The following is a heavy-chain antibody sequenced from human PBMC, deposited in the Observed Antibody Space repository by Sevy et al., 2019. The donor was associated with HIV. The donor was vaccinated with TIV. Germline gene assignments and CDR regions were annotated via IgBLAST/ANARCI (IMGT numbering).Heavy chain of an antibody. Sequence: GGSLRLSCEASGFTVSGNYMTWVRLAPGKGLEWVSLIDSGGSTYYADSVKGRFTISRDNAKNTLYLQMNPLRAEDTAWYFCAGDRYYDASGYYYYYYGMDVWGQGTTVTVSS. V-gene: IGHV3-66*01. D-gene: IGHD3-22*01. CDR3: AGDRYYDASGYYYYYYGMDV. J-gene: IGHJ6*02. CDR2: IDSGGST. CDR1: GFTVSGNY.